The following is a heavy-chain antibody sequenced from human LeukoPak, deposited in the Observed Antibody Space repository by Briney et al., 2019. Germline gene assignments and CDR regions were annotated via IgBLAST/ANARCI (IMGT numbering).Heavy chain of an antibody. D-gene: IGHD3-22*01. Sequence: GGSLRLSCAASGFTFSSYWMSWVRQAPGKGLEWVANIKQDGSEKYYVDSVKGRFTISRDNAKNSLYLQMDSLRAEDTAIYYCARENPSGYYNRPIDYWGQGTLVTVSS. CDR2: IKQDGSEK. V-gene: IGHV3-7*03. CDR3: ARENPSGYYNRPIDY. CDR1: GFTFSSYW. J-gene: IGHJ4*02.